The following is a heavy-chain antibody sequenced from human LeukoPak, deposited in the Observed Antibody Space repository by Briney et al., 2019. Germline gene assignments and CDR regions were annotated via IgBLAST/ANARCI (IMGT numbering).Heavy chain of an antibody. J-gene: IGHJ4*02. CDR1: GGSISSTYDH. D-gene: IGHD3-10*01. CDR2: IRYSGTT. V-gene: IGHV4-39*01. CDR3: ARAPYYYGSGITPDY. Sequence: PSETLSLTCTVSGGSISSTYDHWDWIRQPPGKGLEWLGSIRYSGTTYYNPSLKGRVTIFVDTSNNQFSLRLRSVTAADTAVYYCARAPYYYGSGITPDYWGQGTLVTVSS.